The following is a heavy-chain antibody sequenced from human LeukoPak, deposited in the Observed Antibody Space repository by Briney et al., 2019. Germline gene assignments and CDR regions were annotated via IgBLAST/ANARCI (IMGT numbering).Heavy chain of an antibody. CDR2: ISYDGSNK. Sequence: GGSLRLSCAASGFTFSGYGMHWVCQAPGKGLEWVAVISYDGSNKYYADSVKGRFTISRDNSKNTLYLQMNSLRAEDTAVYYCAKDPASGYDFWSGYSYGMDVWGQGTTVTVSS. CDR3: AKDPASGYDFWSGYSYGMDV. D-gene: IGHD3-3*01. J-gene: IGHJ6*02. V-gene: IGHV3-30*18. CDR1: GFTFSGYG.